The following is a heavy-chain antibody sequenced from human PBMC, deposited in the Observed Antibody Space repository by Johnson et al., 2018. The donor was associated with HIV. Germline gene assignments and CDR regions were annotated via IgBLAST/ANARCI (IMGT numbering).Heavy chain of an antibody. Sequence: QVQLVESGGGAVQPGKSLRLACAASGFTFSGYGMHWVRQAPGKGLEWVAVISYHGSNTYYADSVKGRFTISRDNSKNTLYLQMNSLRAEDTAVYYCERDLVRIVVASAVDSWGQGTMVTVSS. CDR2: ISYHGSNT. CDR1: GFTFSGYG. CDR3: ERDLVRIVVASAVDS. J-gene: IGHJ3*02. V-gene: IGHV3-30*03. D-gene: IGHD3-22*01.